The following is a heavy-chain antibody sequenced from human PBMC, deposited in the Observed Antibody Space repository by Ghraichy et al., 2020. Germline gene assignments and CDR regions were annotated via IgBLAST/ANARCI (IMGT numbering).Heavy chain of an antibody. J-gene: IGHJ5*02. V-gene: IGHV3-23*01. D-gene: IGHD2-2*01. Sequence: GGSLRLSCAASGFTFSNYAMSWVRQAPGKGLEWVSVISESGGSTYDGDSGRGRFTISRDNSKNTLYLEMNSLTAEDTAVYYCARMILRVPIAMSVGGRFDLWGQGSLVTVSS. CDR2: ISESGGST. CDR1: GFTFSNYA. CDR3: ARMILRVPIAMSVGGRFDL.